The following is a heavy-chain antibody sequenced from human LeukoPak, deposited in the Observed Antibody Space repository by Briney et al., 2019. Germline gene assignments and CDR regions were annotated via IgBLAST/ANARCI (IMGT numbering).Heavy chain of an antibody. CDR2: INLGDSEA. J-gene: IGHJ4*02. Sequence: GESLKISCKGSGYSFTTYWIAWGRQMPGKGLEWRGMINLGDSEARYGTSFQGQVTISADKSISTAFLQWSSLRASATAMYYCVRYSGVGSGWWFDYWGQGTLVTVSS. D-gene: IGHD2-15*01. CDR3: VRYSGVGSGWWFDY. V-gene: IGHV5-51*01. CDR1: GYSFTTYW.